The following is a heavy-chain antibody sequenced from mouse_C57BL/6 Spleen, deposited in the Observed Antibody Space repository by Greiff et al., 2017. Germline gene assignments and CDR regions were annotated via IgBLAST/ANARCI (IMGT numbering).Heavy chain of an antibody. D-gene: IGHD2-1*01. CDR1: GFTFSDYG. Sequence: EVKLMESGGGLVKPGGSLKLSCAASGFTFSDYGMHWVRQAPEKGLEWVAYISSGSSTIYYADTVKGRFTISRDNAKNTLFLQMTSLRSEDTAMYYCARLGYGNYDFDYWGQGTTLTVSS. CDR3: ARLGYGNYDFDY. V-gene: IGHV5-17*01. J-gene: IGHJ2*01. CDR2: ISSGSSTI.